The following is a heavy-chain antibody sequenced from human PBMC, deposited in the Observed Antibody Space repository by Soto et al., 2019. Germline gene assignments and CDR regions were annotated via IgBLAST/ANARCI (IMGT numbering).Heavy chain of an antibody. Sequence: QVQLQESGPGLVKPSETLSLTCTVSGGSISSYYWSWIRQPPGKGLEWIGYIYYSGSTNYNPSLKSRVTISVDTSKNQFSLKLSSVTAADTAVYYCARARSHCSSTSCYWFPYYYYGMDVWGQGTTVTVSS. D-gene: IGHD2-2*01. V-gene: IGHV4-59*01. CDR2: IYYSGST. CDR3: ARARSHCSSTSCYWFPYYYYGMDV. J-gene: IGHJ6*02. CDR1: GGSISSYY.